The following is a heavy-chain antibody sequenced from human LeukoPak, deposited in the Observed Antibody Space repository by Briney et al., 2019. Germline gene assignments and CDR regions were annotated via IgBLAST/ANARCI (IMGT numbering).Heavy chain of an antibody. J-gene: IGHJ6*03. CDR1: GYTFTSYD. V-gene: IGHV1-8*01. Sequence: ASVKVSCKASGYTFTSYDIDWVRQATGQGLEWMGWMNPNSGNTGYAQKFQGRVTMTRNTSISTAYMELSSLRSEDTAVYYCARGVRGFRSEAFYYCMDVWGKGTTVTVSS. CDR3: ARGVRGFRSEAFYYCMDV. D-gene: IGHD3-10*01. CDR2: MNPNSGNT.